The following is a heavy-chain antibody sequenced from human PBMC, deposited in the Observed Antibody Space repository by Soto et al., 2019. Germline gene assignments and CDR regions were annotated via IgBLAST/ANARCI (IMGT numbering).Heavy chain of an antibody. Sequence: APVNVSCKASGYTFTSYYMHWVRQAPGQGLEWMGIINPSGGSTSYAQKFQGRVTMTRDTSTSTVYMELSSLRSEDTAVYYCASSRGWLDAFDIWGHRTMVTVSS. V-gene: IGHV1-46*03. CDR3: ASSRGWLDAFDI. CDR2: INPSGGST. J-gene: IGHJ3*02. CDR1: GYTFTSYY. D-gene: IGHD6-19*01.